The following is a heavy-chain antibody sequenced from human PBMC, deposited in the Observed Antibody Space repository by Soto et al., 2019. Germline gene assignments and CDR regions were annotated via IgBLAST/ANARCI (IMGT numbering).Heavy chain of an antibody. Sequence: ASVKVSCKASGYTFISYGISWVRQAPGQGLEWMGWISAYNGNTNYAQKFQGRVTMSTDTSTSTAYMELRSLRSDDTAVYYCARSVGYYYGMDVWGQGTTVTVSS. J-gene: IGHJ6*02. CDR3: ARSVGYYYGMDV. CDR2: ISAYNGNT. D-gene: IGHD1-26*01. CDR1: GYTFISYG. V-gene: IGHV1-18*01.